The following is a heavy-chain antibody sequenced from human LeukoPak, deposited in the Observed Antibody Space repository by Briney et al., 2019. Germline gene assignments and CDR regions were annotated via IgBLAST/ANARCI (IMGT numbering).Heavy chain of an antibody. CDR1: GFTFSSYA. J-gene: IGHJ4*02. CDR3: AKDLLPYCSSTSCTNFDY. D-gene: IGHD2-2*01. CDR2: ISGSGGST. Sequence: GGSLRLSCAASGFTFSSYAMSWVRQAPGKGLEWVSAISGSGGSTYYADSVKGRFTISRDNFKNTLYLQMNSLRAEDTAVYYCAKDLLPYCSSTSCTNFDYWGQGTLVTVSS. V-gene: IGHV3-23*01.